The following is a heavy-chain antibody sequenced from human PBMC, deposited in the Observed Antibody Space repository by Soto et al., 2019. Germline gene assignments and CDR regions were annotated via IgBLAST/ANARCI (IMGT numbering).Heavy chain of an antibody. D-gene: IGHD1-26*01. Sequence: EVQLVESGGGLVKPGGSLRLSCAASGFTFSTYAMNWVHQAPGKGLEWVSYISSRSTDIYYADSLKGRFTVSRDNARDSLYLQMNSLRDEDTAVYYCAREGGGSYTYFQHWGQGTLVTVSS. CDR1: GFTFSTYA. J-gene: IGHJ1*01. CDR2: ISSRSTDI. V-gene: IGHV3-21*01. CDR3: AREGGGSYTYFQH.